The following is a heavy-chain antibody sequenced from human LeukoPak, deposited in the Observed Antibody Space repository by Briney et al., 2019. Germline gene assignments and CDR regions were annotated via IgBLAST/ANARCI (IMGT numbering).Heavy chain of an antibody. J-gene: IGHJ5*02. V-gene: IGHV4-34*01. CDR2: INHSGST. Sequence: SETLSLTCAVYGGSFNEYYWSWIRQPPGKGLEWIGEINHSGSTNYNPSLKSRVTISLDTSKNQFSLKLSSVTAADTAVYYCARRITVFYWFDPWDQGTLVTVSS. D-gene: IGHD2/OR15-2a*01. CDR3: ARRITVFYWFDP. CDR1: GGSFNEYY.